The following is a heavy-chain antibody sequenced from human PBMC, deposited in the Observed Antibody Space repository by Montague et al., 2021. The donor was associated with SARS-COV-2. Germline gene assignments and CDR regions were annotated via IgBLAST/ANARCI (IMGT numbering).Heavy chain of an antibody. CDR3: ARDLAGYYGSGSYGGMDV. Sequence: SETLSLTCTVSGGSISSSSYYWGWIRQPPGKGLEWIGSIYYSGSTYHNPSLKSRVTISVDTSKNQFSLKLSSVTAADTAVYYCARDLAGYYGSGSYGGMDVWGQGTTVTVSS. D-gene: IGHD3-10*01. CDR1: GGSISSSSYY. V-gene: IGHV4-39*07. CDR2: IYYSGST. J-gene: IGHJ6*02.